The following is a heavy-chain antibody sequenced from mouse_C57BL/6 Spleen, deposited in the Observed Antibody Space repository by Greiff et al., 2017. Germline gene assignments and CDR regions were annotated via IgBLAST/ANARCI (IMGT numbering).Heavy chain of an antibody. V-gene: IGHV1-5*01. CDR1: GYTFTSYW. D-gene: IGHD2-3*01. J-gene: IGHJ2*01. CDR3: TRKDDGYYSYYFDY. CDR2: IYPGNSDT. Sequence: EVQLQQSGTVLARPGASVKMSCKTSGYTFTSYWMHWVKQRPGQGLEWIGAIYPGNSDTSYNQKFKGKAKLTAVTSASTAYMELSSLTNEDSAVYYCTRKDDGYYSYYFDYWGQGTTLTVSS.